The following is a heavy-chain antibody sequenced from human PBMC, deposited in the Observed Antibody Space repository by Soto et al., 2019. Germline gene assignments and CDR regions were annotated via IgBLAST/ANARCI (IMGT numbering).Heavy chain of an antibody. Sequence: ASVKVSCKASGYDFTAYVMHWVRQAPGQSLEWIGWINPGNADTKYSRKFKGRVTIKWDTSATTAYMELSSLRSEDTAVYYCARDLISAEGGLFDYWGQGTLVTVSS. V-gene: IGHV1-3*01. CDR2: INPGNADT. D-gene: IGHD6-25*01. J-gene: IGHJ4*02. CDR3: ARDLISAEGGLFDY. CDR1: GYDFTAYV.